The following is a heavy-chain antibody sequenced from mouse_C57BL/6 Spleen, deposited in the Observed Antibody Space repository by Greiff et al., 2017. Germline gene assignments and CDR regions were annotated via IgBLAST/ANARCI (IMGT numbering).Heavy chain of an antibody. Sequence: QVQLQQSGAELVRPGASVTLSCKASGYTFTDYEMHWVKQTPVHGLEWIGAIDPETGGTAYNQKFKGKAILTADKSSSTAYMELRSLTSEDSAVYYCTRCGGSSYVYAMKSWGQEPSVPVAS. J-gene: IGHJ4*01. CDR3: TRCGGSSYVYAMKS. V-gene: IGHV1-15*01. CDR2: IDPETGGT. D-gene: IGHD1-1*01. CDR1: GYTFTDYE.